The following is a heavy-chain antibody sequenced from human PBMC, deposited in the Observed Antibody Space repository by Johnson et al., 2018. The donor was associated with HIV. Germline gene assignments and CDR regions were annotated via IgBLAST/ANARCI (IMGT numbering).Heavy chain of an antibody. D-gene: IGHD3-22*01. V-gene: IGHV3-33*08. Sequence: VQLVESGGGLVQPGGSLRLSCAASGFAFSSYAMTWVRQAPGKGLEWVAVISYDGSNKYYADSVKGRFTISRDNGKNSLYLQMNSLRAEDTALYYCARVSTMIVVARNDAFDIWGQGTMVTVSS. CDR2: ISYDGSNK. J-gene: IGHJ3*02. CDR3: ARVSTMIVVARNDAFDI. CDR1: GFAFSSYA.